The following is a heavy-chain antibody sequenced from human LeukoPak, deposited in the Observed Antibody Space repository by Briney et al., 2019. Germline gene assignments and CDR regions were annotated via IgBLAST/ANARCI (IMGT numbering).Heavy chain of an antibody. CDR1: GGSFSGYY. Sequence: SETLSLTCAVYGGSFSGYYWSWIRQPPGKGLEWIGEINHSGSTNYNPSLKSRVTISVDTSKNQFSLKLSSVTAADTAAYYCATRHYYYYMDVWGKGTTVTVSS. V-gene: IGHV4-34*01. CDR2: INHSGST. J-gene: IGHJ6*03. CDR3: ATRHYYYYMDV.